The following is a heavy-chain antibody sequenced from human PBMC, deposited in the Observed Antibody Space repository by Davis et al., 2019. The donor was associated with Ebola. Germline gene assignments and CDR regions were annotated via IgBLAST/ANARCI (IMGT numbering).Heavy chain of an antibody. CDR2: INHSGST. V-gene: IGHV4-34*01. Sequence: MPSETLSLTCAVYGGSFSGYYWSWIRQPPGKGLEWIGEINHSGSTNYNPSLKSRVTISVDTSKNQFSLKLSSVTAADTAVYYCARDSDGMDVWGQGTTVTVSS. CDR3: ARDSDGMDV. J-gene: IGHJ6*02. CDR1: GGSFSGYY. D-gene: IGHD2-15*01.